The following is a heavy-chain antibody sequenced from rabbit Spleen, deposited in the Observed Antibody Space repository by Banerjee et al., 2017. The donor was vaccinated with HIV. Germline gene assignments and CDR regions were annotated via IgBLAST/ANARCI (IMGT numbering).Heavy chain of an antibody. CDR2: IDTGDLST. V-gene: IGHV1S45*01. J-gene: IGHJ6*01. CDR3: ARFSNYYGMIL. CDR1: GFDFNNNYW. Sequence: LEESGGGLVQPGESLTLSCKASGFDFNNNYWICWVRQAPGKGQELIACIDTGDLSTYYTSWAKGPFTISKTSSPSMNLQMTSLTAADTAAYFCARFSNYYGMILWGQGTLVTVS.